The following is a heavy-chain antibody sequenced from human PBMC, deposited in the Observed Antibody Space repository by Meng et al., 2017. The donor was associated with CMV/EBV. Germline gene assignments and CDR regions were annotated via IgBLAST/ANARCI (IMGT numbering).Heavy chain of an antibody. CDR2: TSYDESTK. D-gene: IGHD4-11*01. V-gene: IGHV3-30-3*01. Sequence: GGSLRLSCAASGFTFSGYAMHWVRQAPGKGLEWVAVTSYDESTKYYIDSVKGRFTISRDDSKNTLYLQMNSLRLEDTAVYYFARPHVDYRHTPSSDQRLLDCWGQGTMVTVSS. CDR1: GFTFSGYA. J-gene: IGHJ4*02. CDR3: ARPHVDYRHTPSSDQRLLDC.